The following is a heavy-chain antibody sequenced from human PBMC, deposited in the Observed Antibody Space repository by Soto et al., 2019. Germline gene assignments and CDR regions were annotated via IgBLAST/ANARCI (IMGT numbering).Heavy chain of an antibody. V-gene: IGHV3-23*01. CDR3: AKSPGMYYYDSSGYYHYDS. D-gene: IGHD3-22*01. CDR2: ISGSGGST. J-gene: IGHJ4*02. CDR1: GFTFSRYA. Sequence: GSLRLSCAASGFTFSRYAMSWGRQAPGKGLEWVSAISGSGGSTYYADSVKGRFTISRDNSKNTLYLQMNSLRAEDTAVYYCAKSPGMYYYDSSGYYHYDSWGQGT.